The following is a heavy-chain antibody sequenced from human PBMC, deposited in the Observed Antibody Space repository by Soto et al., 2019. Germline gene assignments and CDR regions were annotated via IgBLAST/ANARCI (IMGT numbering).Heavy chain of an antibody. CDR1: GYTFTSSG. V-gene: IGHV1-18*01. J-gene: IGHJ4*02. CDR3: ARAYRELTSLSPNFDY. D-gene: IGHD3-16*02. CDR2: ISTDNGNT. Sequence: ASGKVSCKASGYTFTSSGISWVRQAPGQGLEWMGWISTDNGNTNYAQHLQGRVSMTTDTSASTAYMELRSLRSDDTAVYYCARAYRELTSLSPNFDYWGQGTLVTVSS.